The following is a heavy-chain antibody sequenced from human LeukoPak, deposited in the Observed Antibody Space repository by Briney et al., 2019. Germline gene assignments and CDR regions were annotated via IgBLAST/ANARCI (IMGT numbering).Heavy chain of an antibody. J-gene: IGHJ4*02. CDR1: GFTFDDYA. CDR3: AKGTGRYWTFFDY. Sequence: GGSLRLSCAASGFTFDDYAMHWVRQGPGKGLEWVSGISWNSGSIGYVESVKGRFTISRDNAKNSLYLQMNSLRPEDTAFYYCAKGTGRYWTFFDYWGRGTLVTVSS. V-gene: IGHV3-9*01. CDR2: ISWNSGSI. D-gene: IGHD1-26*01.